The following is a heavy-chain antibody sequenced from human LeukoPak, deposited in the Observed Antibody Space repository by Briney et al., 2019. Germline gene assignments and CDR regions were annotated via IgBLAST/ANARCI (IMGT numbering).Heavy chain of an antibody. CDR2: IYHSGST. J-gene: IGHJ5*02. V-gene: IGHV4-38-2*01. Sequence: SETLSLTCAVSGYSISSGYYWGWIRQPPGKGLEWIGSIYHSGSTYYNPSLKSRVTISVDTSKNQFSLKLSSVTAADTAVYYCARVRITMVRGAPVWFDPWGQGTLVTVSS. D-gene: IGHD3-10*01. CDR1: GYSISSGYY. CDR3: ARVRITMVRGAPVWFDP.